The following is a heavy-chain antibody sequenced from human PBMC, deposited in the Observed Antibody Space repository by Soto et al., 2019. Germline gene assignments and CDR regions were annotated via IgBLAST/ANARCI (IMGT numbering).Heavy chain of an antibody. Sequence: QITLKESGPTLVKPTPTLTLTCTFSGFSLSPSGVGVGWIRQPPGKALEWLALIYWDDDKRYSPSLKSMITIAKDTCKDQVVLTMTFMVPVDTATYYCTHTSRVVLGYEFRGGWFDPRGQGTLGTVSS. V-gene: IGHV2-5*02. CDR2: IYWDDDK. CDR1: GFSLSPSGVG. CDR3: THTSRVVLGYEFRGGWFDP. J-gene: IGHJ5*02. D-gene: IGHD3-3*01.